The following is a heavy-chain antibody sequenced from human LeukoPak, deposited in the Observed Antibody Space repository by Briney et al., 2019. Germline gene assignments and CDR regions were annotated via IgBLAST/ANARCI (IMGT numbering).Heavy chain of an antibody. Sequence: PGGSLRLSCAASGFTFSNYDMSWVRQAPGKGLEWVSAISDSGGATNCADSVKGRFTISRDNSKNTLYLQMNSLRAEDTAVYYCAKRSCGGGSCNFDYWGQGALVTVSS. J-gene: IGHJ4*02. CDR2: ISDSGGAT. V-gene: IGHV3-23*01. D-gene: IGHD2-15*01. CDR3: AKRSCGGGSCNFDY. CDR1: GFTFSNYD.